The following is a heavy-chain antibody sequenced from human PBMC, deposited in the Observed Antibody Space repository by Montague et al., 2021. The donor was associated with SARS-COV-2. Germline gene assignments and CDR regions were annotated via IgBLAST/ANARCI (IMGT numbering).Heavy chain of an antibody. Sequence: SLRLSCAASGFTVSTAVVSWVRQAPGKGLEWVSTINGGGGSTYYADSMRGRFTISRDNSESTLYLQMNSLRAEDTAIYYCAKGRGTSCSDYWGQGTLVTVSS. D-gene: IGHD2-15*01. V-gene: IGHV3-23*01. CDR2: INGGGGST. CDR3: AKGRGTSCSDY. J-gene: IGHJ4*02. CDR1: GFTVSTAV.